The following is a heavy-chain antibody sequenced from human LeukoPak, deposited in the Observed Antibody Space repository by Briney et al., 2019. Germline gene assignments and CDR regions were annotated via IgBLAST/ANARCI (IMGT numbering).Heavy chain of an antibody. CDR1: GFTVSSNY. J-gene: IGHJ6*02. CDR2: IYRVGST. CDR3: ARDGGNNSWYGMDV. V-gene: IGHV3-66*01. Sequence: GGSLRLSCAASGFTVSSNYMSWVRQAPGEGLEWVSIIYRVGSTFYADSVEGRFTISRDNSKNTLYLQMNSLRVEDTAIYYCARDGGNNSWYGMDVWGQGTTVTVSS. D-gene: IGHD4-23*01.